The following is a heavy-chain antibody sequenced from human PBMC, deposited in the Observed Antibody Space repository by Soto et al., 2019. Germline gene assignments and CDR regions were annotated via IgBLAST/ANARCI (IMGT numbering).Heavy chain of an antibody. CDR1: GYTFTSYD. Sequence: QVQLMQSGAEVKKPGASVNVSCKASGYTFTSYDINWVRQATGQGLEWMGWMNPNSGNTGYAQKFQGRVTMTRNTSISTAYMELSSLRPEDTAVYYCARWPDGYYYYGMDVWGQGTTVTVSS. CDR3: ARWPDGYYYYGMDV. J-gene: IGHJ6*02. CDR2: MNPNSGNT. V-gene: IGHV1-8*01.